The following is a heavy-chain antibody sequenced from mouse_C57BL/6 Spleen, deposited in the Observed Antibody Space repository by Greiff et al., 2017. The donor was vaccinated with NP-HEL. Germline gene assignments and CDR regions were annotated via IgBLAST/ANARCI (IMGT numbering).Heavy chain of an antibody. CDR1: GYTFTSYW. J-gene: IGHJ2*01. V-gene: IGHV1-61*01. CDR3: ARSGLGRYFDY. D-gene: IGHD4-1*01. CDR2: IYPSDSET. Sequence: QVQLQQPGAELVRPGSSVKLSCKASGYTFTSYWMDWVKQRPGLGLEWIGNIYPSDSETHYNQKFKDKATLTVDKSSSTAYMQLSSLTSEDSAVYYCARSGLGRYFDYWGQGTTLTVSS.